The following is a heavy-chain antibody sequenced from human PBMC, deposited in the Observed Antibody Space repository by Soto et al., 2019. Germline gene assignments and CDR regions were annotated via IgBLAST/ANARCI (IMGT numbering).Heavy chain of an antibody. Sequence: EVQLVESGGGLVQPGRSLRLSCAASGFTFDDYAMHWVRQAPGKGLEWVSGISWNSGSIGYADSVKGRFTISRDNAKNSLYLQMNSLRAEDTALYYCAKDSGRYLTHIDYWGQGTLVTVSS. CDR1: GFTFDDYA. CDR3: AKDSGRYLTHIDY. CDR2: ISWNSGSI. V-gene: IGHV3-9*01. J-gene: IGHJ4*02. D-gene: IGHD3-10*01.